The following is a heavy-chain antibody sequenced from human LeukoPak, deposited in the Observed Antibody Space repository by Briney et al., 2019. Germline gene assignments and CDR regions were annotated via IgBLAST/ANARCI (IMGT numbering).Heavy chain of an antibody. CDR3: ARSGSGSYYSWFDP. J-gene: IGHJ5*02. D-gene: IGHD1-26*01. CDR1: GFTFSSYS. Sequence: PGGFLRLSCAASGFTFSSYSMNWVRQAPGKGLEWVSSISGSSSYIYYADSVKGRFTISRDNAKNSLFLQMSSLRAEDTAVYYCARSGSGSYYSWFDPWGQGTLVTVSS. V-gene: IGHV3-21*01. CDR2: ISGSSSYI.